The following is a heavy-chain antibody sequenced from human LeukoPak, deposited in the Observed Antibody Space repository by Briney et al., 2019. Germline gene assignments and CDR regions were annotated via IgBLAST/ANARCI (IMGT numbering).Heavy chain of an antibody. D-gene: IGHD1-26*01. CDR1: GFTFSSYA. Sequence: TGGSLRLSCAASGFTFSSYAMSWVRQAPGKGLEWVSAISGSGGSTYYADSVKGRFTISRDNAKNSLYLQMNSLRAEDTAVYYCARDSPLRGATKAFDIWGQGTMVTVSS. J-gene: IGHJ3*02. CDR2: ISGSGGST. CDR3: ARDSPLRGATKAFDI. V-gene: IGHV3-23*01.